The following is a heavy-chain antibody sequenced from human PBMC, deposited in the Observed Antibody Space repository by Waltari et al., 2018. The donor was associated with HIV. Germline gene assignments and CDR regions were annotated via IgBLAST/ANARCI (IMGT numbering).Heavy chain of an antibody. D-gene: IGHD5-12*01. CDR2: IRHSGGT. J-gene: IGHJ6*02. V-gene: IGHV4-34*01. Sequence: QVQLQPWGAGLLKPSETMSLTCAVYGGSFSGFYWSGIRQPPGKGLEWIGEIRHSGGTKYNLSLKSRVTLSVDTSKNQFSLKLHSVSAADAGVYYCARAQIVAPQGYYHYYVVDVWGRGTTVTVSS. CDR3: ARAQIVAPQGYYHYYVVDV. CDR1: GGSFSGFY.